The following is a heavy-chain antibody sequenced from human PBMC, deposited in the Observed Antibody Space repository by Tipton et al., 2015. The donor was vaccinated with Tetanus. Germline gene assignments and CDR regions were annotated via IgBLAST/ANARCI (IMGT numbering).Heavy chain of an antibody. J-gene: IGHJ4*02. CDR1: GGSISNHY. CDR2: LYDNGRT. Sequence: GLVKPSETLSLTCTVSGGSISNHYWSWIRQPPGKGLEWIGYLYDNGRTKYNPSLNSRVTISVDTSKNQFSLKLSSVTAADTAVYYCARGTGDYWGQGTLVTVSS. D-gene: IGHD1-14*01. V-gene: IGHV4-59*11. CDR3: ARGTGDY.